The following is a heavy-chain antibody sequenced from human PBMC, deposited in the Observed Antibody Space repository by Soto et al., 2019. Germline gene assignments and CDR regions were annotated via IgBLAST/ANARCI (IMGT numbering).Heavy chain of an antibody. V-gene: IGHV3-33*01. J-gene: IGHJ5*02. Sequence: QVQLVESGGGVVQPGRSLRLSCTASGFTFSTFALHWVRKGPGKGLEWVAIIWPDGNDKYYADSVKGRFTISSDNSKNTLSLQMNSLRAEDTAVYYCVRGSSCSNGVRYNLGWFGPWGQGTLVTVSS. D-gene: IGHD2-8*01. CDR2: IWPDGNDK. CDR3: VRGSSCSNGVRYNLGWFGP. CDR1: GFTFSTFA.